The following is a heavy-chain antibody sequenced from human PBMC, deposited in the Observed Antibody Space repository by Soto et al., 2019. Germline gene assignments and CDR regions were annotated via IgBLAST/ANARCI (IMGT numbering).Heavy chain of an antibody. CDR3: ARDFSNFKDFWSGYGMDV. J-gene: IGHJ6*02. Sequence: ASVEVSCKXSGYTFTGYYMHWVRQAPGQGLEWMGWINPNSGGTNYAQKFQGWVTMTRDTSISTAYMELSRLRSDDTAVYYCARDFSNFKDFWSGYGMDVWGQGTTVTVSS. D-gene: IGHD3-3*01. V-gene: IGHV1-2*04. CDR2: INPNSGGT. CDR1: GYTFTGYY.